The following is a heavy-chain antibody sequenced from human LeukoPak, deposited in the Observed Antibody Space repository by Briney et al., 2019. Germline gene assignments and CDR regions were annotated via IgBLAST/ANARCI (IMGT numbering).Heavy chain of an antibody. D-gene: IGHD3-16*01. CDR3: AHIMITFGGVLRDDAFDV. J-gene: IGHJ3*01. CDR2: IYWDNDK. CDR1: GFSLITSGVG. Sequence: SGLTLVNPTQTLTLTCSFSGFSLITSGVGVGWIRQSPGKALEWVAIIYWDNDKRYSPYLNNRLSITKDTSNNQVVLTMTNMDPVDTGTYFCAHIMITFGGVLRDDAFDVWGPGTVVTVSP. V-gene: IGHV2-5*02.